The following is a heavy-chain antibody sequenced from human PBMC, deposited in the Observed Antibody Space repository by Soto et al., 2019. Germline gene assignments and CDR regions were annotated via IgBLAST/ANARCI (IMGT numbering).Heavy chain of an antibody. CDR2: IYYSGST. Sequence: SETLSLTCTVSGGSISSYYWSWIRQPPGKGLEWIGYIYYSGSTNYNPSLKSRVTISVDTSKNQFSLKLSSVTAADTAVYYCARDKVDYDSSGYSLYFDYWGQGTLVTAPQ. V-gene: IGHV4-59*01. CDR3: ARDKVDYDSSGYSLYFDY. D-gene: IGHD3-22*01. J-gene: IGHJ4*02. CDR1: GGSISSYY.